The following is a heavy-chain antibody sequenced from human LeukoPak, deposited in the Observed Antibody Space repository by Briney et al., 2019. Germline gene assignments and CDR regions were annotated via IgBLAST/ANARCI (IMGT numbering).Heavy chain of an antibody. CDR1: GFTFSDHY. D-gene: IGHD2-15*01. Sequence: GGSLRLSCAASGFTFSDHYMDWVRQAPGKGLEWVGRTRNKANSYTTEYAASVKGRFTISRDDSKNSLYPQMNSLKTEDTAVYYCARGSDSPFDPWGQGTLVTVSS. CDR3: ARGSDSPFDP. CDR2: TRNKANSYTT. V-gene: IGHV3-72*01. J-gene: IGHJ5*02.